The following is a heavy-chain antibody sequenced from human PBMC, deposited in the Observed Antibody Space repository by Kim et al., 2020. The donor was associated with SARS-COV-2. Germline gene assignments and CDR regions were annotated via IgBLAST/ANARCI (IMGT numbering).Heavy chain of an antibody. J-gene: IGHJ6*02. V-gene: IGHV3-7*03. Sequence: GGSLRLSCAASGFTFSSYWMSWVRQAPGKGLEWVANMKQDGSEKYYVDSVKGRFTISRDNAKNSLYLQMNSLRAEDTAVYYCARDLQCTDWGAITTDCRIAAAFGYYYYYGMDVWGQGTTVTVSS. D-gene: IGHD6-13*01. CDR3: ARDLQCTDWGAITTDCRIAAAFGYYYYYGMDV. CDR1: GFTFSSYW. CDR2: MKQDGSEK.